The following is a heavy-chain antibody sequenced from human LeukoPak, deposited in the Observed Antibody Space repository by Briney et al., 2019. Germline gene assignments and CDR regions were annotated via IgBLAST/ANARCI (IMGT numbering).Heavy chain of an antibody. D-gene: IGHD6-13*01. CDR2: INPNSGGT. J-gene: IGHJ4*02. Sequence: ASVKVSFKASGYTFTVYFIHWVRQAPGQGLEWMGWINPNSGGTNYALKFQGRVTMTRDTSISTASMELSRLRSDDTAVYYCARVDSSSWTGGSDYWGQGTLVTVSS. CDR1: GYTFTVYF. CDR3: ARVDSSSWTGGSDY. V-gene: IGHV1-2*02.